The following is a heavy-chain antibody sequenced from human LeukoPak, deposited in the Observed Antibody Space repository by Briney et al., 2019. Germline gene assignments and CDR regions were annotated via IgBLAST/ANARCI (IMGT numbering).Heavy chain of an antibody. CDR2: IYPGDYET. Sequence: KGGESLKISCEGSGYSFSNYWIGWVRQMPGKGLEWMGIIYPGDYETRYSPSLQGLVTLSVDKSISTAYLQWSSLKASDTAMYYCAIPPGYCGNDCSFDHWGQGTLVTVSS. CDR1: GYSFSNYW. V-gene: IGHV5-51*01. CDR3: AIPPGYCGNDCSFDH. J-gene: IGHJ4*02. D-gene: IGHD2-21*02.